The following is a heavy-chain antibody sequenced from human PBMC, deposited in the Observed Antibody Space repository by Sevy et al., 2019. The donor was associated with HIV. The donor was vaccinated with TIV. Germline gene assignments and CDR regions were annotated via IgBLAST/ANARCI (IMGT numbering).Heavy chain of an antibody. V-gene: IGHV3-23*01. CDR3: AKVILSTEDYYLYSAMHV. Sequence: GGSLRLSCAASRFTFSNYAMRWVRQAPGKGPEWVSGISISGVTTYYADSIKGRFTISRDNSKNTLYLQMNSLRADDTAVYYCAKVILSTEDYYLYSAMHVWGQGTTVTVAS. D-gene: IGHD2-2*01. J-gene: IGHJ6*02. CDR1: RFTFSNYA. CDR2: ISISGVTT.